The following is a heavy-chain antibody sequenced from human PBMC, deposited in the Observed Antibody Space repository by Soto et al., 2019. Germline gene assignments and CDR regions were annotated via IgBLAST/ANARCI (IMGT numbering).Heavy chain of an antibody. V-gene: IGHV1-24*01. CDR3: ATENVLLWFGSSRGAFDI. D-gene: IGHD3-10*01. J-gene: IGHJ3*02. Sequence: ASVKVSCKVSGYTLTELSMHWVRQAPGKGLEWMGGFDPEDGETIYAQKFQGRVTMTEDTSTDTAYMELSSLRSEDTAVYYCATENVLLWFGSSRGAFDIWGQGTMVNVS. CDR1: GYTLTELS. CDR2: FDPEDGET.